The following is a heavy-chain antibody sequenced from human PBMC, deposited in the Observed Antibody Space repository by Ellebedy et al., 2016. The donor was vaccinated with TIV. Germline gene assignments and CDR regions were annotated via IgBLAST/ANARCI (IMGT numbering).Heavy chain of an antibody. CDR2: IYSGDGT. J-gene: IGHJ5*02. Sequence: PGGSLRLSCTASGFSVSRSYMNWVRQAPGKGLEWVAVIYSGDGTHYADSVKGRFSISRDNSKNTVYLQMNNLRAEDTAVYYCAKLRYYDYGGKSGPWGQGTLVTVSS. CDR1: GFSVSRSY. V-gene: IGHV3-53*01. CDR3: AKLRYYDYGGKSGP. D-gene: IGHD4-23*01.